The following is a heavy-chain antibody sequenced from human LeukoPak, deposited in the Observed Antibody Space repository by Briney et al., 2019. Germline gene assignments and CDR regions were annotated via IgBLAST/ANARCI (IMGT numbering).Heavy chain of an antibody. V-gene: IGHV3-30*03. CDR2: ISYDGSNK. CDR1: GFTFSSYG. D-gene: IGHD3-22*01. J-gene: IGHJ3*02. Sequence: PGGSLRLSCAASGFTFSSYGMHWVRQAPGKGLEWVAVISYDGSNKYYADSVKGRFAISRDNSKNTLYLQMNSLRAEDTAIYFCAREENDSSGYYGAFDIWGQGTMVTVSS. CDR3: AREENDSSGYYGAFDI.